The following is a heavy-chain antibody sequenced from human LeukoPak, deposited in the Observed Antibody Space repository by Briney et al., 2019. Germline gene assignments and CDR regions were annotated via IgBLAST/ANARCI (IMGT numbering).Heavy chain of an antibody. CDR2: IFPRTSEV. CDR3: ARHTGRPQAGWFDP. D-gene: IGHD3-10*01. J-gene: IGHJ5*02. V-gene: IGHV5-51*01. CDR1: GNTFGTYW. Sequence: GESLKISCKDVGNTFGTYWVGWVRQMPGKGLEYMGFIFPRTSEVRYGPAFQGQVTISADKSLSTAYLQWTGLKASDTAMYYCARHTGRPQAGWFDPWGQGTLVTVSA.